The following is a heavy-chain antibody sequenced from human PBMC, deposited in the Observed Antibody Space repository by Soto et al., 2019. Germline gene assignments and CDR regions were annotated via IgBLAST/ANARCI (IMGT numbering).Heavy chain of an antibody. V-gene: IGHV3-15*01. Sequence: EVQLVESGGGLVKPGGSLRLSCAASGFTFSNAWMSWVRQAPGKGLEWDGRIKSKTDGGTTDYAAPVKGRFTISRDDSKNTLYLQMNSLKTEDTAVYYCTTDLVLRFLEWGLNYMDVWGKGTTVTVSS. J-gene: IGHJ6*03. CDR3: TTDLVLRFLEWGLNYMDV. CDR2: IKSKTDGGTT. CDR1: GFTFSNAW. D-gene: IGHD3-3*01.